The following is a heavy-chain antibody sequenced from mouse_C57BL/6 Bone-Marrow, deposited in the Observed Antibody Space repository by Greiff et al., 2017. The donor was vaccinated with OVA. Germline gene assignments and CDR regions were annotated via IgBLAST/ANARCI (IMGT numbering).Heavy chain of an antibody. CDR2: INYDGSST. V-gene: IGHV5-16*01. CDR1: GFTFSDYY. D-gene: IGHD2-5*01. Sequence: EVKLVESEGGLVQPGSSMKLSCTASGFTFSDYYMAWVRQVPEKGLEWVANINYDGSSTYYLDSLKSRFIISRDNAKNILYLQMSSLKSEDTATYYCAREDYYSNYAWFAYWGQGTLVTVSA. J-gene: IGHJ3*01. CDR3: AREDYYSNYAWFAY.